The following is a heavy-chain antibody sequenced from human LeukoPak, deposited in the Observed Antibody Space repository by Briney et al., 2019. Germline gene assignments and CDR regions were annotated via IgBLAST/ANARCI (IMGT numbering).Heavy chain of an antibody. CDR1: GFMLSVYY. D-gene: IGHD2-21*02. Sequence: GGSLRLSCEASGFMLSVYYMSWFRLAPGKGLEWIGYISSTGSYTTYADSVRGRFTISRDNAKNLLFLQMNNLRTEDTAVYYCARKLGGAQCGGDCFFDHWGQGTRVAVSS. CDR2: ISSTGSYT. J-gene: IGHJ4*01. V-gene: IGHV3-11*03. CDR3: ARKLGGAQCGGDCFFDH.